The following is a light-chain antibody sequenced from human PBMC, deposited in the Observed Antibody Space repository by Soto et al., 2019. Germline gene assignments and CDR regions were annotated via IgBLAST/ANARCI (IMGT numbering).Light chain of an antibody. Sequence: QSVLTQPPSVSGAPGQRVTISCTGSSSNIGAGYDVHWYQQLPGTAPKLLIYGNSNRPSGVPDRFSGSKSGTSASLAITGLQAEDEADYYCSSYIDIGTLYLFGTGTKVTVL. CDR1: SSNIGAGYD. J-gene: IGLJ1*01. V-gene: IGLV1-40*01. CDR3: SSYIDIGTLYL. CDR2: GNS.